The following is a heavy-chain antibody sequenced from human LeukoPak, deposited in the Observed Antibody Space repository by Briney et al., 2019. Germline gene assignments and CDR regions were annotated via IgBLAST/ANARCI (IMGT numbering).Heavy chain of an antibody. V-gene: IGHV3-30*04. CDR2: ISYDGRNK. CDR3: ASLGGTAMVIPFDY. J-gene: IGHJ4*02. CDR1: GFTFSSYA. D-gene: IGHD5-18*01. Sequence: GGSLRLSCAASGFTFSSYAMHWVRQAPGKGLEWVAVISYDGRNKYYADSVKGRFTISRDNSKNTLYLQMNRLRAEDTAVYYCASLGGTAMVIPFDYWGQGTLVTVSS.